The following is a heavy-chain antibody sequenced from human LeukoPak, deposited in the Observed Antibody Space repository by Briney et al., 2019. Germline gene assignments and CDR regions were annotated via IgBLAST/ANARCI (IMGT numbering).Heavy chain of an antibody. D-gene: IGHD5-12*01. CDR2: IRSKANYYAT. CDR3: TRSASVDIGRRPDFCYFDL. V-gene: IGHV3-73*01. Sequence: GGSLRLSCEGSGFSFNGYGLHWVRQASGKGLEWIGRIRSKANYYATAYVESVKGRFIVSRDDSKRSAYLQMNDLKTEDTAVYYCTRSASVDIGRRPDFCYFDLWGRGTLVTVSS. CDR1: GFSFNGYG. J-gene: IGHJ2*01.